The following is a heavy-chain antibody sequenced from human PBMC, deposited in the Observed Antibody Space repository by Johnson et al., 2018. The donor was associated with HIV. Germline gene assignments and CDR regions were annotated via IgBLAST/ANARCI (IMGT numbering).Heavy chain of an antibody. CDR3: AKAPYGSGIRPGAFDI. Sequence: QVQLVESGGGLVQPGGSLRLSCAASGFTFSSYLMSWVRQAPGKGLEWVAVISYDGSKKYYAGSVKGRFTISRDNSKTTLYLQMNSLRAEDTAVYYCAKAPYGSGIRPGAFDIWGQGTMVTVSS. D-gene: IGHD3-10*01. J-gene: IGHJ3*02. CDR2: ISYDGSKK. CDR1: GFTFSSYL. V-gene: IGHV3-30*18.